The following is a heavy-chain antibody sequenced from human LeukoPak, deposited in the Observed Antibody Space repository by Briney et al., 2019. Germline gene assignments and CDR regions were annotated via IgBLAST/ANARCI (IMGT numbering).Heavy chain of an antibody. J-gene: IGHJ4*02. CDR3: VRDSGGSYYYPSDY. V-gene: IGHV1-2*02. CDR1: GYTFIGHY. Sequence: ASVKVSCKTSGYTFIGHYMHWVRQAPGHGLAWMGWFSPKTGGSHFAQKFRGRVAMTTDTSISTAYLELSSLRSDGTAVYYCVRDSGGSYYYPSDYWGQGTLVTVSS. D-gene: IGHD1-26*01. CDR2: FSPKTGGS.